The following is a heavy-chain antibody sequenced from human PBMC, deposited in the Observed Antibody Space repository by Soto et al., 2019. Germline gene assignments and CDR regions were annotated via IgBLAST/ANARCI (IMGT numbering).Heavy chain of an antibody. V-gene: IGHV4-34*01. CDR3: ARIPLGYCSSTSCRDAFDI. CDR1: GGSFSGYY. CDR2: INHSGST. Sequence: QVQLQQWDAGLLKPSETLSLTCAVYGGSFSGYYWSWIRQPPGKGLEWIGEINHSGSTNYNPSLKSRVTISVDTSKNQFSPKLSSVTAADTAVYYCARIPLGYCSSTSCRDAFDIWGQGTMVTVSS. J-gene: IGHJ3*02. D-gene: IGHD2-2*01.